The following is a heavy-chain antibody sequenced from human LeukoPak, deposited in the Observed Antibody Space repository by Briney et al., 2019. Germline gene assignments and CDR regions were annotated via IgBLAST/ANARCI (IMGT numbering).Heavy chain of an antibody. Sequence: SETLSLTCTVSGGSISSYYWSWIQQPPGKGLEWIGHISYTGSTNHNASLTSRVTISVDTSKNQFSLTLSSVTAADTAVYYCARDGSSSWYFDYWGQGTLVTVSS. CDR3: ARDGSSSWYFDY. CDR2: ISYTGST. J-gene: IGHJ4*02. D-gene: IGHD6-13*01. V-gene: IGHV4-59*12. CDR1: GGSISSYY.